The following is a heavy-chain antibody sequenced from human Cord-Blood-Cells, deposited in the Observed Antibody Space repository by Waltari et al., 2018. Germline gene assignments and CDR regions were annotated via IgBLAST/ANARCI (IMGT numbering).Heavy chain of an antibody. Sequence: QVQLVQSGAEVKKPVASVKVSCKASGYTFTSYAMHWVRQAPGQRLEWMGWINAGNGNTKYSQKFQGRVTITRDTSASTAYMELSSLRSEDTAVYYCARVREYSGSYYYFDYWGQGTMVTVSS. CDR2: INAGNGNT. D-gene: IGHD1-26*01. J-gene: IGHJ4*02. CDR1: GYTFTSYA. V-gene: IGHV1-3*01. CDR3: ARVREYSGSYYYFDY.